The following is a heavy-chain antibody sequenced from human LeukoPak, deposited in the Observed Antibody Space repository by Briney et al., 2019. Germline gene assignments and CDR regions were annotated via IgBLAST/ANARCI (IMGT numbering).Heavy chain of an antibody. CDR3: AKDKAGTIVWYGRWAIGLFDY. J-gene: IGHJ4*02. D-gene: IGHD6-13*01. CDR2: ISADGGST. CDR1: GFNFDAYA. V-gene: IGHV3-43*02. Sequence: GGSLRLSCAASGFNFDAYAMHWVRQAPGKGLQWISLISADGGSTYYADSVKGRFTISRDNSRNSLYLQMNSLTTEDTAFYYCAKDKAGTIVWYGRWAIGLFDYWGQGTLLTVS.